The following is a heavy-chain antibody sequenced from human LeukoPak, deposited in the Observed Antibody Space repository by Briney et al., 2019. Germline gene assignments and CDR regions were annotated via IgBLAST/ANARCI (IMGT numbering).Heavy chain of an antibody. CDR2: IYPGDYDT. D-gene: IGHD6-13*01. Sequence: GESLKISCKASGYSFTHTFIGWVRQMPGKGLGWMGIIYPGDYDTRYSPSLQGQVTISADKSITTAYLQWSSLKASDTAMYYCSRPIAAAGTDLGYWGQGTLVTVSS. CDR3: SRPIAAAGTDLGY. V-gene: IGHV5-51*01. J-gene: IGHJ4*02. CDR1: GYSFTHTF.